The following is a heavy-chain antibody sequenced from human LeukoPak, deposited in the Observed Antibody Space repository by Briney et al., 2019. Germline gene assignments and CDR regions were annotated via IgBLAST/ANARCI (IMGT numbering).Heavy chain of an antibody. J-gene: IGHJ5*02. CDR1: GFIFSDSW. CDR3: TTDRWYSADH. V-gene: IGHV3-7*03. D-gene: IGHD2-15*01. Sequence: GGSLRLSCTVSGFIFSDSWMAWIRQAPGKGLEWVAIIEKNGSGKNYVDSVKGRFIISRDNAKNSLFLQMDSLKVEDTAIYYCTTDRWYSADHWGQGTLVTVSS. CDR2: IEKNGSGK.